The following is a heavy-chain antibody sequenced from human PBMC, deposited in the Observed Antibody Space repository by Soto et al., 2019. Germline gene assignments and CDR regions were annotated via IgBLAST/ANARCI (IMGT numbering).Heavy chain of an antibody. Sequence: QVQLQESGPGLVKPSQTLSLTCTVSGGSISSGGYYWSWIRQHPGKGLEWIGYIYYSGSTYYNPALKSRVTISVDTSKNQFSLKLSSVTAADTAVYYCARDGGSYIIEYFQHWGQGTLVTVSS. CDR2: IYYSGST. J-gene: IGHJ1*01. V-gene: IGHV4-31*03. CDR1: GGSISSGGYY. D-gene: IGHD1-26*01. CDR3: ARDGGSYIIEYFQH.